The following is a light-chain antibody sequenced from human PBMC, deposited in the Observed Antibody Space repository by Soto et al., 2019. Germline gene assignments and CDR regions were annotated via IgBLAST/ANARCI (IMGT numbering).Light chain of an antibody. CDR1: QGINSY. CDR2: AAS. Sequence: DIQLTQSPSFLSASVGDRITITCRASQGINSYLAWYQQRPGKAPKLLISAASTLQSGVPSRFSGSGSGTECTLTISSLQPEDFATYYWQQVNSFPVTFGGGTKVEIK. V-gene: IGKV1-9*01. CDR3: QQVNSFPVT. J-gene: IGKJ4*01.